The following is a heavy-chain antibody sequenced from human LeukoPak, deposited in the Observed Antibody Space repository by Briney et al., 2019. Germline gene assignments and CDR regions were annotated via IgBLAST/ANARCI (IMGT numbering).Heavy chain of an antibody. CDR3: DPYTTTDDNNFEPQGAY. J-gene: IGHJ4*02. CDR1: GYTLSKLS. CDR2: FDPEDGET. Sequence: ASVKVSCKAPGYTLSKLSIHWVRQPSGKGLEWMGAFDPEDGETIYAQEYQGRATMTADTSTDTAYMELSSLTSDDTADCVTDPYTTTDDNNFEPQGAYWGQGTLVTVSS. V-gene: IGHV1-24*01. D-gene: IGHD5-24*01.